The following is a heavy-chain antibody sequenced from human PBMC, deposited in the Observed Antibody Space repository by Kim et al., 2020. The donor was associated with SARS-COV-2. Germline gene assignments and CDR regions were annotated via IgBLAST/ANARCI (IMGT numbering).Heavy chain of an antibody. CDR2: IYYRGST. V-gene: IGHV4-59*13. Sequence: SETLSLTCTVSGGSISSYYWSWIRQPQGKGREWIGYIYYRGSTNYNPSLKSRVTISVDASKNQFSLKLSSVTAADTAVYYCARKSSSWLDNFVFWGQGTLVPVSS. CDR3: ARKSSSWLDNFVF. D-gene: IGHD6-13*01. J-gene: IGHJ4*02. CDR1: GGSISSYY.